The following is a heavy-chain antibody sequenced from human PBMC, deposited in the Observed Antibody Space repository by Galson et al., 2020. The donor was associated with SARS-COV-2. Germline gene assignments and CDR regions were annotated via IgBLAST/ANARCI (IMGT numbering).Heavy chain of an antibody. J-gene: IGHJ4*02. CDR2: IKSKTDGGTT. CDR1: GFTFSNAW. D-gene: IGHD2-2*01. CDR3: TTGPLPAARGFDY. V-gene: IGHV3-15*01. Sequence: GGSLRLSCAASGFTFSNAWMSWVRQAPGKGLEWVGRIKSKTDGGTTDYAAPVKGRFTISRDDSKNTLYLQMNSLKTGDTAVYYCTTGPLPAARGFDYWCQGTLVAVSS.